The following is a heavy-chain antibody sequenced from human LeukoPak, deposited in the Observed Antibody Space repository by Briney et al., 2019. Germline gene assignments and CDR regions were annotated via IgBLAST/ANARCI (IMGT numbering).Heavy chain of an antibody. D-gene: IGHD3-10*01. CDR2: ISYDGSNK. V-gene: IGHV3-30*04. CDR3: ARDRFGVRGVIFWFDP. Sequence: VGSLRLSCAASGFTFSSYAMHWVRQAPGKGLEWVAVISYDGSNKYYADSVKGRFTISRDNFKNTLYLQMNSLRAEDTAVYYCARDRFGVRGVIFWFDPWGQGTLVTVSS. CDR1: GFTFSSYA. J-gene: IGHJ5*02.